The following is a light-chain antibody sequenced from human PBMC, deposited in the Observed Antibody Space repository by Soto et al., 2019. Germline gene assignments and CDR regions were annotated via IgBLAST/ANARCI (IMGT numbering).Light chain of an antibody. Sequence: QSALTQPASVSGSPGQSITISCTGTSSDVGGYNYVSWYQQHPGKAPKLMIYEVSNRPSGVSNRFSGSKSGNTASLTISGLRAEDEADYYCSSYTSSSTLGRVFGGGTKLTVL. CDR1: SSDVGGYNY. V-gene: IGLV2-14*01. CDR2: EVS. J-gene: IGLJ3*02. CDR3: SSYTSSSTLGRV.